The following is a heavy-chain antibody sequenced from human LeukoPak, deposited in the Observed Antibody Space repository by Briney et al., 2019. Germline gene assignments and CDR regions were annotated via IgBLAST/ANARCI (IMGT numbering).Heavy chain of an antibody. CDR2: ISYDGSNK. CDR1: GFTFSSYG. V-gene: IGHV3-30*18. D-gene: IGHD5-18*01. Sequence: PGRSLRLSCAASGFTFSSYGMHWVRQAPGKGQERVAVISYDGSNKYYADSVKGRFTISRDNSKNTLYLQMNSLRAEDTAVYYCAKDPGYSYGQDAFDIWGQGTMVTVSS. CDR3: AKDPGYSYGQDAFDI. J-gene: IGHJ3*02.